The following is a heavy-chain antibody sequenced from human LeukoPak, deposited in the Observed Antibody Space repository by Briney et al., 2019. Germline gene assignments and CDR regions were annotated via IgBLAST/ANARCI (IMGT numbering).Heavy chain of an antibody. J-gene: IGHJ4*02. CDR1: VLTYRIYW. CDR3: AISDRKYYVESSGYFSSDY. D-gene: IGHD3-22*01. Sequence: GGSLRLLCAASVLTYRIYWMHWVRQAPGKGLVWVSRINSDGSSRSYGDSVKGRFTISRDNAKNTLYLQMNSLRAEDTAVYYCAISDRKYYVESSGYFSSDYWGQGTLVTVSS. CDR2: INSDGSSR. V-gene: IGHV3-74*01.